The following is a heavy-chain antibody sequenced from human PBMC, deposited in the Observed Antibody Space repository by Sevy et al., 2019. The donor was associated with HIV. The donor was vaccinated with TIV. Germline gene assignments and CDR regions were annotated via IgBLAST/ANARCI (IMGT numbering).Heavy chain of an antibody. D-gene: IGHD2-2*01. J-gene: IGHJ6*02. CDR1: GFTFSNAW. CDR3: TSPLYCSSTSCYGHYYYGMDV. Sequence: GGSLRLSCAASGFTFSNAWMSWVRQAPGKGLEWVGRIKSKTDGGTTDYAAPGKGRFTISRDDSKNTLYLQMNSLKTEDTAVYYCTSPLYCSSTSCYGHYYYGMDVWGQGTTVTVSS. V-gene: IGHV3-15*01. CDR2: IKSKTDGGTT.